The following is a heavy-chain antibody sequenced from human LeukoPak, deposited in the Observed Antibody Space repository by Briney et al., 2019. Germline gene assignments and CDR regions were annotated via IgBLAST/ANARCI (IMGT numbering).Heavy chain of an antibody. V-gene: IGHV3-48*04. CDR2: ISSSSSTI. CDR3: ARVWSSGYTKEY. Sequence: PGGSLRLSYAASGFTFSSYSIDWVRQAAGKGLEWHSYISSSSSTIYYADSVKGRFTISRDNAKNSVYLQMNSLRAEDTAVYYCARVWSSGYTKEYWGQGTLVTVSS. D-gene: IGHD3-22*01. J-gene: IGHJ4*02. CDR1: GFTFSSYS.